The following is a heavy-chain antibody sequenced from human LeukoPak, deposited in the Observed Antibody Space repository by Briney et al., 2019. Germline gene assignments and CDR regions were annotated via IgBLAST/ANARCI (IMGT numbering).Heavy chain of an antibody. D-gene: IGHD6-19*01. Sequence: GTSVKVSCKASGFTFTSSAMQWVRQARGQRLEWIGWISAYNGNTNYAQKLQGRVTMTTDTSTSTAYMELRSLRSDDTALYYCARFGLGKHIEVAGIPFDIWGQGTMVTVSS. CDR1: GFTFTSSA. J-gene: IGHJ3*02. CDR3: ARFGLGKHIEVAGIPFDI. V-gene: IGHV1-18*01. CDR2: ISAYNGNT.